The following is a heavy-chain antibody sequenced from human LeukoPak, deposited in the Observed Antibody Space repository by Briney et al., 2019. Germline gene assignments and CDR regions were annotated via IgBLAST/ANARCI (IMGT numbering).Heavy chain of an antibody. D-gene: IGHD3-16*01. CDR1: GFTFSSYS. V-gene: IGHV3-48*04. CDR3: ARGDDGAY. J-gene: IGHJ4*02. Sequence: GGSLRLSCAASGFTFSSYSMNWIRQAPGKGLEWVSHISSGSTPKYYADSVRGRFTIFIDNAKKSLYLQMNSLRVEDTAVYYCARGDDGAYWGQGTLVTVSS. CDR2: ISSGSTPK.